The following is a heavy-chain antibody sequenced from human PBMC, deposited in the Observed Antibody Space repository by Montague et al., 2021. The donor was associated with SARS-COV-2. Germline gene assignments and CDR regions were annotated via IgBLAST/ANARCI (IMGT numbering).Heavy chain of an antibody. J-gene: IGHJ6*02. CDR2: IYSGGST. Sequence: SLRLSCAASGFTVSSNYMSWVRQAPGKGLEWVSVIYSGGSTYYADSVKGRFTISRDNSKNTLYLRMNSLRAEDTAVYYCARDRRIVGALYYYYGMDVWGQGTTVTVSS. CDR3: ARDRRIVGALYYYYGMDV. CDR1: GFTVSSNY. D-gene: IGHD1-26*01. V-gene: IGHV3-53*01.